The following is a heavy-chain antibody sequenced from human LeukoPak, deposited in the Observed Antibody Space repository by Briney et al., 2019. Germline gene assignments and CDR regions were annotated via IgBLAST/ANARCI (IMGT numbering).Heavy chain of an antibody. CDR3: ARGLSWSEDAFDI. V-gene: IGHV4-61*02. Sequence: SQTLPLTCTVSGGSISGGSYYWSWIRQPAGKGLEWIGRIYTSGSTNYNPSLKSRVTISVDTSKNQFSLKLSSVTAADTAVYYCARGLSWSEDAFDIWGQGTMVTVSS. CDR2: IYTSGST. D-gene: IGHD6-13*01. CDR1: GGSISGGSYY. J-gene: IGHJ3*02.